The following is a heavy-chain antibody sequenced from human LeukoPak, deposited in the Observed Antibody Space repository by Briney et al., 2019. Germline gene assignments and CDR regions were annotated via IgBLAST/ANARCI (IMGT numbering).Heavy chain of an antibody. J-gene: IGHJ4*02. Sequence: PSETLSLTCAVYGGSFSGYYWSWIRQPPGKGLEWIGEINHSGSTNYNPSLKSRVTISVDTPKNQFSLKLSSVTAADTAVYYCARRNRYSNYARANWGYFDYWGQGTLVTVSS. CDR2: INHSGST. CDR3: ARRNRYSNYARANWGYFDY. D-gene: IGHD4-4*01. V-gene: IGHV4-34*01. CDR1: GGSFSGYY.